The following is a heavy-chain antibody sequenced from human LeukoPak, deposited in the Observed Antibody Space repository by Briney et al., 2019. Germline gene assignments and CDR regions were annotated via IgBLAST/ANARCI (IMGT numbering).Heavy chain of an antibody. D-gene: IGHD6-19*01. V-gene: IGHV3-33*01. CDR3: ATDDSSGWYFLDY. CDR1: GFTFSSYG. Sequence: GGSLRLSCAASGFTFSSYGMHWVRQAPGKGLEWVAVIWYDGSNKYYADSVKGRFTISRDNSKNTLYLQMNSLRAEDTAVYYCATDDSSGWYFLDYWGQGTLVTVSS. CDR2: IWYDGSNK. J-gene: IGHJ4*02.